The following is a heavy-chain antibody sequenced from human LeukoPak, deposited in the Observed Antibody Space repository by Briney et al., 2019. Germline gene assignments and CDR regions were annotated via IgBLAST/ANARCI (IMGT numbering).Heavy chain of an antibody. J-gene: IGHJ1*01. Sequence: PSGTLSLTCSVSGDSISTNEWWSWVRQPPGKGLEWIGEVFHSGSTNYNPSLKSRVTISVDTSKNQFSLKLSSVTAADTAVYYCARGEYSSSWYGEYFQHWGQGTLVTVSS. CDR2: VFHSGST. CDR1: GDSISTNEW. D-gene: IGHD6-13*01. CDR3: ARGEYSSSWYGEYFQH. V-gene: IGHV4-4*02.